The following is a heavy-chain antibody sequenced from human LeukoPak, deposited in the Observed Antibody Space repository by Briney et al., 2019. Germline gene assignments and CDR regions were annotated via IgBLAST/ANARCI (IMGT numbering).Heavy chain of an antibody. CDR2: IKQDGSVK. CDR1: GFTFSNYW. J-gene: IGHJ4*02. Sequence: GGSLRLSCAASGFTFSNYWMSWVRQAPGKGLEWVANIKQDGSVKQYVDSIKGRFTISRDNAKNTLYLQMDSLRVEDTAVYYCARFSRVEWSFWGQGTLVTVSS. D-gene: IGHD3-3*01. CDR3: ARFSRVEWSF. V-gene: IGHV3-7*01.